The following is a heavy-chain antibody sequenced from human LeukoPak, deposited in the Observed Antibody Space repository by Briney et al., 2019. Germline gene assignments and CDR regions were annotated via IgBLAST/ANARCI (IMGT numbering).Heavy chain of an antibody. CDR2: INHSGST. CDR3: ADRSPYGMDV. CDR1: GGSFSGYY. V-gene: IGHV4-34*01. Sequence: PSETLSLTCAVYGGSFSGYYWSWIRQPPGKGLEWIGEINHSGSTNYNPSLKRRVTISVDTSKNHFSLKLSSVTAADTAVYYCADRSPYGMDVWGQGTTVTVSS. J-gene: IGHJ6*02.